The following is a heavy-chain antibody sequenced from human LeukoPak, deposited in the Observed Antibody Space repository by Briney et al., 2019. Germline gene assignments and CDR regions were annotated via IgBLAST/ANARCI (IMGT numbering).Heavy chain of an antibody. Sequence: ASVKVSCKASGYTFTSYGISWVRQAPGQGLERMGWISAYNGNTNYAQKLQGRVTMTTDTSTSTAYMELRSLRSDDTAVYYCARAPPTTVTTFNFDYWGQGTLVTVSS. V-gene: IGHV1-18*01. CDR3: ARAPPTTVTTFNFDY. CDR2: ISAYNGNT. CDR1: GYTFTSYG. J-gene: IGHJ4*02. D-gene: IGHD4-17*01.